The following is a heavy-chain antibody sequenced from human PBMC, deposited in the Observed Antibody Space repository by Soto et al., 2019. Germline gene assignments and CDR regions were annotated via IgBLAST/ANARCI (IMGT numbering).Heavy chain of an antibody. CDR1: GVSISSYY. D-gene: IGHD6-19*01. CDR2: IYYSGST. V-gene: IGHV4-59*08. J-gene: IGHJ4*02. Sequence: SETLSLTCTVSGVSISSYYWSWIRQPPGKGLEWIGYIYYSGSTNYNPSLKSRVTISVDTSKNQFSLKLSSVTAADTAVYYCARLTGYSSGWKHDYWGQGTLVTVSS. CDR3: ARLTGYSSGWKHDY.